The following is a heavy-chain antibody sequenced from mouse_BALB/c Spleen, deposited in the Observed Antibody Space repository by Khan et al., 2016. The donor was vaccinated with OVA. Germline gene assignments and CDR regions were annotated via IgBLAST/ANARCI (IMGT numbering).Heavy chain of an antibody. CDR1: GFSLTSYG. Sequence: QIQLVQSGPGLVQPSQSLSITCTVSGFSLTSYGVHWVRQSPGKGLEWLGVIWSGGNTDYNATFISRLSISKDNSKSQVFFKMKSLQANDTAIFYCARNRGGYFDVWGAGTTVTVSS. CDR2: IWSGGNT. J-gene: IGHJ1*01. CDR3: ARNRGGYFDV. V-gene: IGHV2-2*02.